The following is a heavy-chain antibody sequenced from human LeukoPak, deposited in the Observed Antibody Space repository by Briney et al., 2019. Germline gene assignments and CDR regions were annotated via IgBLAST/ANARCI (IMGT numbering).Heavy chain of an antibody. D-gene: IGHD2-8*01. CDR2: VYTSGGT. J-gene: IGHJ4*02. CDR1: GGSFSGYY. CDR3: ARFYCSDGVCYIDY. Sequence: PSETLSLTCAVYGGSFSGYYWSWIRQPAGKGLEWIGRVYTSGGTNYIPSLKSRITISVDTSKNQFSLRLSSVTAADTAVYYCARFYCSDGVCYIDYWGQGTLVTVSS. V-gene: IGHV4-59*10.